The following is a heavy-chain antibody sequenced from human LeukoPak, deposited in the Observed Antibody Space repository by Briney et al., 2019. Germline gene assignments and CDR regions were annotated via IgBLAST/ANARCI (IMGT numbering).Heavy chain of an antibody. CDR2: ISSSSSYI. Sequence: GGSLRLSCAASGFTFSSYEMNWVRQAPGKGLEWVSSISSSSSYIYYADSVKGRFTISRDNAKNSLYLQRNSLRAEDTAVYYCARDFSGGFDYWGQGTLVTVSS. CDR1: GFTFSSYE. CDR3: ARDFSGGFDY. J-gene: IGHJ4*02. D-gene: IGHD3-10*01. V-gene: IGHV3-21*01.